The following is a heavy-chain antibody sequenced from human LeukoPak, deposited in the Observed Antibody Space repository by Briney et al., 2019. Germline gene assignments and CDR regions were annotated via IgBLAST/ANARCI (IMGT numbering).Heavy chain of an antibody. J-gene: IGHJ4*02. V-gene: IGHV3-21*01. CDR1: GFPFRSFS. CDR3: ARAEGSGSSFDY. D-gene: IGHD3-10*01. CDR2: ISSSSTYI. Sequence: PGGSLRLSCVASGFPFRSFSMNWVRQAPGKGLEWVSSISSSSTYIYYADSVKGRFTISRDNAKNSLYLQMNSLRAEDTAVYYCARAEGSGSSFDYWGQGTLVTVSS.